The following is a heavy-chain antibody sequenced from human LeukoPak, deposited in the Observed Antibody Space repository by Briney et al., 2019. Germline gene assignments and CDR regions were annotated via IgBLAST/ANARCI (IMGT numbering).Heavy chain of an antibody. Sequence: GASVKVSCKASGYTFTGYYMHWVRQAPGQGLEWMGWINPNSGGTNYAQKFQGRVTMTRDTSTSTVYMELSSLRSEDTAVYYCARIRIAAAGYYFDYWGQGTLVTVSS. CDR1: GYTFTGYY. V-gene: IGHV1-2*02. J-gene: IGHJ4*02. CDR3: ARIRIAAAGYYFDY. CDR2: INPNSGGT. D-gene: IGHD6-13*01.